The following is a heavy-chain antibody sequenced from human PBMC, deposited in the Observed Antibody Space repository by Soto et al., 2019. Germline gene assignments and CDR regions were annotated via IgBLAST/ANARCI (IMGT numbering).Heavy chain of an antibody. Sequence: EVQLVESGGGLVQPGGSLRLSCAASGFTFSNYWMSWVRQAPGKGLEWVASIKQDGSDKYYVDSVKGRFTISRDNAKDSLYLQMSSLRAEDTAVYYCSRRQWSAFAYWGQGTLVTVSS. CDR3: SRRQWSAFAY. D-gene: IGHD6-19*01. J-gene: IGHJ4*02. CDR1: GFTFSNYW. V-gene: IGHV3-7*01. CDR2: IKQDGSDK.